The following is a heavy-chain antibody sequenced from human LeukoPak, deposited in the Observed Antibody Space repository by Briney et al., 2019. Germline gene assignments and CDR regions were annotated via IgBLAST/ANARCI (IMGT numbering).Heavy chain of an antibody. D-gene: IGHD3-3*01. J-gene: IGHJ4*02. CDR1: GGSISSSSYY. V-gene: IGHV4-61*02. CDR3: ARELIFGVVIVFDY. Sequence: SETLSLTCTVSGGSISSSSYYWSWIRQPAGKGLEWIGRIYTSGSTNYNPSLKSRVTMSVDTSKNQFSLKLSSVTAADTAVYYCARELIFGVVIVFDYWGQGTLVTVSS. CDR2: IYTSGST.